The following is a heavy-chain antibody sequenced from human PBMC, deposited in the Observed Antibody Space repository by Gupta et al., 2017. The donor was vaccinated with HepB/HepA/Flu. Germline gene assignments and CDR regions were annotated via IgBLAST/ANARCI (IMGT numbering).Heavy chain of an antibody. CDR1: GYTFTSYY. V-gene: IGHV1-46*01. CDR3: ARASTHCSSTSCYIWSPYYYYMDV. CDR2: INPSGGST. Sequence: QVQLVQSGAEVKKPGASVKVSCKASGYTFTSYYMHWVRQAPGQGLEWMGIINPSGGSTSYAQKFQGRVTMTRDTSTSTVYMELSSLRSEDTAVYYCARASTHCSSTSCYIWSPYYYYMDVWGKGTTVTVSS. J-gene: IGHJ6*03. D-gene: IGHD2-2*02.